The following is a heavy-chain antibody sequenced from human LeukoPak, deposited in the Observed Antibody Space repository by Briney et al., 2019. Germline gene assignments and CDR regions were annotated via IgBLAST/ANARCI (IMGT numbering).Heavy chain of an antibody. V-gene: IGHV1-2*02. CDR1: GYTFTGYY. CDR3: ARRYDFWSGYYYY. D-gene: IGHD3-3*01. Sequence: GGSLRLSCAASGYTFTGYYMHWVRQAPGQGLEWMGWINPNSGGTNYARKFQGRVTMTRDTSISTAYMELSRLRSDDTAVYYCARRYDFWSGYYYYWGQGTLVTVSS. J-gene: IGHJ4*02. CDR2: INPNSGGT.